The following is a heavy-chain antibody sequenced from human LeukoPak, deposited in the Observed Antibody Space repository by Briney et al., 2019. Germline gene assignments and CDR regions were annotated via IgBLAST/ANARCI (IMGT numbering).Heavy chain of an antibody. CDR1: GFTFSSYA. CDR2: IKQDGSEK. J-gene: IGHJ4*02. CDR3: ARDQGNYYGTTD. V-gene: IGHV3-7*01. Sequence: GGSLRLSCAASGFTFSSYAMHWVRQAPGKGLEWVANIKQDGSEKYYVDSVKGRFTISRDNAKNSLYLQMNSLRAEDTAVYYCARDQGNYYGTTDWGQGTLVTVPS. D-gene: IGHD3-10*01.